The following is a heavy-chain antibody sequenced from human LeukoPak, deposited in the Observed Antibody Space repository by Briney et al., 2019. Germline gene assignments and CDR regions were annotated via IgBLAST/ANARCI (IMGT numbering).Heavy chain of an antibody. CDR2: IYYSGST. J-gene: IGHJ4*02. CDR3: ARESTYYDSSGYSQTFDY. D-gene: IGHD3-22*01. CDR1: GGSISSYY. Sequence: SETLSLTCTVSGGSISSYYWSWIRQPPGKGLEWIGYIYYSGSTNYNPSLKSRVTISVDTSKNQFSLKLSSVTAADTAVYYCARESTYYDSSGYSQTFDYWGQGTLVTVSS. V-gene: IGHV4-59*01.